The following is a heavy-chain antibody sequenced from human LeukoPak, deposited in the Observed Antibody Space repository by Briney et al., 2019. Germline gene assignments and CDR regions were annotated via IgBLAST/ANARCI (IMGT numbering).Heavy chain of an antibody. V-gene: IGHV4-38-2*01. J-gene: IGHJ4*02. CDR2: IYHSGST. CDR1: GYSISSGYY. Sequence: PSETLSLTCAVSGYSISSGYYWGWIRQPPGKGLEWIGSIYHSGSTYYNPSLKSRVTISVDKSKNQFSLKLSSVTAADTAVYYCARRALNFSYFDYWGQGTLVTVSS. CDR3: ARRALNFSYFDY.